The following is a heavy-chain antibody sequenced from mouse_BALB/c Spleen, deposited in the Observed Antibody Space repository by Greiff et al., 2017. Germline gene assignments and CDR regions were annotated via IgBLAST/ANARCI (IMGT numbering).Heavy chain of an antibody. J-gene: IGHJ4*01. CDR1: GFSLTSYG. D-gene: IGHD2-14*01. Sequence: QVQLKESGPGLVTPSQTLSITCTVSGFSLTSYGVHWVRQPPGKGLEWVGVIWAGGSTNYNTALMSRLSISKDNTKSQVFLKMNSLQTDDTAMYYCARKVRYAMDYWGQGTSVTVSS. CDR2: IWAGGST. V-gene: IGHV2-9*02. CDR3: ARKVRYAMDY.